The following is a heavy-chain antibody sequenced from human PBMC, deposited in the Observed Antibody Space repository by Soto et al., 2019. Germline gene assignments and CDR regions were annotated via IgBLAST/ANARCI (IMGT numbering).Heavy chain of an antibody. D-gene: IGHD3-3*01. CDR3: ARDRERYYDFWSGYYTYDY. Sequence: GGSLRLSWAASGFTFSSYSMNWVRQAPGKGLEWVSSISSSSSYIYYTDSVKGRFTISRDNAKNSLYLQMNSLRAEDTAVYYCARDRERYYDFWSGYYTYDYWGQGTLVTVSS. CDR1: GFTFSSYS. CDR2: ISSSSSYI. J-gene: IGHJ4*02. V-gene: IGHV3-21*01.